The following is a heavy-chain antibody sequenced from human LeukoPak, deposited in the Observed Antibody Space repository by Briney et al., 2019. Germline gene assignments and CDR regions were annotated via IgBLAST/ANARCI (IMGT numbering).Heavy chain of an antibody. CDR3: ARGRITIFGVVFRGYFDY. CDR2: INHSGST. Sequence: SETLSLTCAVYGGSFSGYYWSWIRQPPGKGLEWIGEINHSGSTNYNPSLKSRVTISVDTSKNQFSLKLSSVTAADTAVYYCARGRITIFGVVFRGYFDYWGQGTLVTVSS. CDR1: GGSFSGYY. V-gene: IGHV4-34*01. D-gene: IGHD3-3*01. J-gene: IGHJ4*02.